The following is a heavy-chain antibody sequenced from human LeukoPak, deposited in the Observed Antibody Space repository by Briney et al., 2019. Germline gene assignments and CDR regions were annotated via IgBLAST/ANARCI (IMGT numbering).Heavy chain of an antibody. V-gene: IGHV3-33*01. Sequence: GGSLRLSCAASGFTFSSYGMHWVRQAPGKGLEWVAVIWYDGSNKYYADSVKGRFTISRDNAKNSLYLQMNSLRAEDTAVYYCARVHYYDSSGYSHWGQGTLVTVSS. CDR1: GFTFSSYG. D-gene: IGHD3-22*01. J-gene: IGHJ4*02. CDR2: IWYDGSNK. CDR3: ARVHYYDSSGYSH.